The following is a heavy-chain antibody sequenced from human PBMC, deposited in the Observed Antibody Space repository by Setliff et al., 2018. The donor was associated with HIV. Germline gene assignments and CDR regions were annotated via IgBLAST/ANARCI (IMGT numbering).Heavy chain of an antibody. CDR2: INTANYKT. CDR1: GYIFSSYT. J-gene: IGHJ4*02. V-gene: IGHV1-3*04. CDR3: ARDSMVRGVIISSTHFDY. D-gene: IGHD3-10*01. Sequence: GASVKVSCKASGYIFSSYTMHWVRQAPGQRLEWMGWINTANYKTKYAQKFQGRVTMTRDTSISTAYMELSRLRSDDTAVYYCARDSMVRGVIISSTHFDYWGQGTLVTVSS.